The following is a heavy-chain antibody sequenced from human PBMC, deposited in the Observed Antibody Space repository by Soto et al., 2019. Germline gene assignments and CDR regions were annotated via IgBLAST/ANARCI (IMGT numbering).Heavy chain of an antibody. V-gene: IGHV4-59*01. J-gene: IGHJ6*02. D-gene: IGHD6-13*01. CDR3: ARDRDSSSWYRAVRLGKYYYYGMDV. Sequence: WETLSLTCTVSGGSISSYYWSWIRQPPGKGLEWIGYIYYSGSTDYNPSLKSRVTISVDTSKNQFSLKLSSVTAADTAVYYCARDRDSSSWYRAVRLGKYYYYGMDVWGQGTTVTVSS. CDR1: GGSISSYY. CDR2: IYYSGST.